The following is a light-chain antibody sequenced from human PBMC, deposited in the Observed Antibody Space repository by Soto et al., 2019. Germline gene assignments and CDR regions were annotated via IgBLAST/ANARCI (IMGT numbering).Light chain of an antibody. CDR2: AAS. CDR1: QSINNY. J-gene: IGKJ3*01. CDR3: QESYSRT. V-gene: IGKV1-39*01. Sequence: DIQMTQSPSSLSASVGDRVTIACRASQSINNYLNWYQQKPGKTPNLLIFAASTLHSGVPSRFSGSGSGTDFTLTISSLQPEDFETYYCQESYSRTFGPGTKVDIK.